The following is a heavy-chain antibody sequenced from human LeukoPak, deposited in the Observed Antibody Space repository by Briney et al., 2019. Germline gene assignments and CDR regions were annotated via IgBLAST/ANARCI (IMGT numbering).Heavy chain of an antibody. CDR3: ARRSRGSSDYYGSGSYLDY. D-gene: IGHD3-10*01. CDR2: VSSSSSYT. V-gene: IGHV3-11*03. J-gene: IGHJ4*02. CDR1: GFTFSDYY. Sequence: PGASLRLSCAASGFTFSDYYMSWIPQAPGKGLEWVSYVSSSSSYTDYADSVKGRFTISRDNAKNSLYLQMNSLRAEDTAVYYCARRSRGSSDYYGSGSYLDYWGQGTLVTVSS.